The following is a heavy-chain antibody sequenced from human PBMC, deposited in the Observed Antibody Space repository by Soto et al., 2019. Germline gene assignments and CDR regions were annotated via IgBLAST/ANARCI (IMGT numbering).Heavy chain of an antibody. CDR1: GGSISHYH. CDR2: IFYNGST. V-gene: IGHV4-59*01. Sequence: QLQLQESGPGLVKPSETLSLTCTVSGGSISHYHWNWIRQAPGKGMEWIGYIFYNGSTHYNPSLPSRVTISVDMSKNRLSLTLTSVTAADTAVYYCARSVDPWGQGTLVTVSS. CDR3: ARSVDP. J-gene: IGHJ5*02.